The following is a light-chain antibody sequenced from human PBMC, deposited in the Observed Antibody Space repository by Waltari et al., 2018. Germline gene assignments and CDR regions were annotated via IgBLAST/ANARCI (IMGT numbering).Light chain of an antibody. CDR1: KDIRKN. CDR3: QHYNNLPYT. CDR2: DAS. Sequence: IQMTQSPSSLSASIGDRVTITCRASKDIRKNLSWFQERPGKAPKLLIYDASNREAGVPSRFSGTGSGTYFSLTISSLQPEDSATYYCQHYNNLPYTFSRGTKRQIK. V-gene: IGKV1-33*01. J-gene: IGKJ2*01.